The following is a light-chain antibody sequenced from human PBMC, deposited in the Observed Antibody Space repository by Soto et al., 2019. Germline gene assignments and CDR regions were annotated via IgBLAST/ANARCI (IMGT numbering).Light chain of an antibody. CDR2: AAS. J-gene: IGKJ3*01. V-gene: IGKV1-39*01. Sequence: DIQMTQSQSSLSSSIGDRVRITCRASQSINTYLNWYQQKAGQAPQLLIYAASTLQSGVPSRFSGSGSGTDFTLTISSLQPDDFATYYCQQSYSTPFTFGPGTKVDSK. CDR3: QQSYSTPFT. CDR1: QSINTY.